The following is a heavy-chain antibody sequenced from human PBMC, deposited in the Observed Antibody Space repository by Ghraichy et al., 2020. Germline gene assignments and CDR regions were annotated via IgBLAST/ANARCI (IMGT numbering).Heavy chain of an antibody. CDR1: GGSIRSSSYS. V-gene: IGHV4-39*01. CDR2: IYYSGST. Sequence: SETLSLTCTVSGGSIRSSSYSWGWIRQPPGKGLEWIGTIYYSGSTYYNPSLKSRVTISVDTSKNQFSLKLSSVTAADTAVYSCARRPIPPGARELWKYYFDYWGQGTLVTVSS. J-gene: IGHJ4*02. CDR3: ARRPIPPGARELWKYYFDY. D-gene: IGHD1-1*01.